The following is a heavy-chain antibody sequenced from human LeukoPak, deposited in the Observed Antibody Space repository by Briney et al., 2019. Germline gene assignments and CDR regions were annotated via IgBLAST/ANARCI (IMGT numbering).Heavy chain of an antibody. V-gene: IGHV4-61*02. CDR1: GGSISSGSYY. CDR3: ARYVLFGWFDA. CDR2: IYTSGST. J-gene: IGHJ5*02. D-gene: IGHD3-10*01. Sequence: SETLSLTRTVSGGSISSGSYYWSWIRQPAGKGLEWIGRIYTSGSTNYNPSLKSRVTISVDTSQNQFSLKLSSVTAADTAVYYCARYVLFGWFDAWVEETVVTVSS.